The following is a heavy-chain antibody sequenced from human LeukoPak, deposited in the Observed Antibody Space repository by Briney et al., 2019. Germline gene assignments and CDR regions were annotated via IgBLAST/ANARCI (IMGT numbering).Heavy chain of an antibody. CDR3: GKDLSCTNCICHGQLHY. D-gene: IGHD2-8*01. CDR1: GFTFSSYA. CDR2: IRGSGGST. Sequence: GGSLRLSCAASGFTFSSYAVSWVRQAPGKGLEWVSSIRGSGGSTYSADSVKGRFTISSDNSKNTLYLQMNSLRAEDTALYYSGKDLSCTNCICHGQLHYWGQGTVVTVSS. J-gene: IGHJ4*02. V-gene: IGHV3-23*01.